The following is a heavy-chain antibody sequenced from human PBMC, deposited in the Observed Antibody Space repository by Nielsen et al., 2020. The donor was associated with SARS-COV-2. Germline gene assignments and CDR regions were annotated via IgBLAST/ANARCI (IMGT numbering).Heavy chain of an antibody. CDR3: ARLVATTLRYFDWVAYFDY. D-gene: IGHD3-9*01. Sequence: SETLSLTCTVSGGSISSSSYYWGWIRQPPGKGLEWIGSIYYSGSTYYNPSLKSRVTISVDTSKNQFSLKLSSVTAADTAVYYCARLVATTLRYFDWVAYFDYWGQGTLVTVLL. CDR1: GGSISSSSYY. V-gene: IGHV4-39*01. CDR2: IYYSGST. J-gene: IGHJ4*02.